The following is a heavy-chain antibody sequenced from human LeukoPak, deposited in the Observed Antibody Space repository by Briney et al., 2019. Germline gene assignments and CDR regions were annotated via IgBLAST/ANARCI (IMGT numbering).Heavy chain of an antibody. CDR2: INPNSGGT. CDR3: ASYYDSSGYYPNSVYYYYYMDV. V-gene: IGHV1-2*02. J-gene: IGHJ6*03. Sequence: ASVKVSCKASGYTFTCYYMHWVRQAPGQGLEWMGWINPNSGGTNYAQKFQGRVTMTRDTSISTPYMELSRLRSDDTAVYYCASYYDSSGYYPNSVYYYYYMDVWGKGTTVTVSS. D-gene: IGHD3-22*01. CDR1: GYTFTCYY.